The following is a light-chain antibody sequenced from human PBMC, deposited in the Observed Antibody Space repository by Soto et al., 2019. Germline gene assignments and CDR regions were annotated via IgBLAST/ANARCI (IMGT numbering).Light chain of an antibody. Sequence: EIVMTQSPATLSVSPGERATLSCRARQRVNSNFAWYQQKPGQAPRLLIHGASPTAAGITDRFSGSAAGTDFTITISSLQSEDFAIYYWQQYNNWPLTCGGGTKVEI. CDR3: QQYNNWPLT. J-gene: IGKJ4*01. CDR2: GAS. CDR1: QRVNSN. V-gene: IGKV3-15*01.